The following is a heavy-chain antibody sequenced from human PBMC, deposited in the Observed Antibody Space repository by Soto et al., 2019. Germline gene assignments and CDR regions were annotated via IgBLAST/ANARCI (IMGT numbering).Heavy chain of an antibody. Sequence: ASVKVSCKTSGYDFTAYDINWVRQASGQGLEWMGWMNPINGATGSARRFQGRVSMTRNTATGTAYLELTSLRSDDTGVYYCGRGPSPCAPAGGTPYYYAMDVWGQGTTVTVSS. CDR2: MNPINGAT. J-gene: IGHJ6*02. CDR1: GYDFTAYD. V-gene: IGHV1-8*02. CDR3: GRGPSPCAPAGGTPYYYAMDV. D-gene: IGHD6-13*01.